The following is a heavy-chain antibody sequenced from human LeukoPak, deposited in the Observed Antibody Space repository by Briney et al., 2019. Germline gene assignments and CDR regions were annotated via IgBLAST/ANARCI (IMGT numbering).Heavy chain of an antibody. Sequence: QPGGSLRLSCAASGFTFTSYAMSWVRQAPGKGLDWVSAIGGSGATTHYADSVKGRFTISRDNSKNTLYLQMNSLRGEDTAVYYCARRTVTTIADCWGQGTLVTVSS. CDR1: GFTFTSYA. CDR2: IGGSGATT. D-gene: IGHD4-17*01. J-gene: IGHJ4*02. CDR3: ARRTVTTIADC. V-gene: IGHV3-23*01.